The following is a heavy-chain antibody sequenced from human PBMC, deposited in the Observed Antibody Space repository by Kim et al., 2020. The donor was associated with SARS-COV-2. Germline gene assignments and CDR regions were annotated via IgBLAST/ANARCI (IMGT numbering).Heavy chain of an antibody. Sequence: YSQKFPGRVTITRDTSASTAYMELSSLRSEDTAVYYCARGPTRYYYMDVWGKGTTVTVSS. V-gene: IGHV1-3*01. CDR3: ARGPTRYYYMDV. J-gene: IGHJ6*03.